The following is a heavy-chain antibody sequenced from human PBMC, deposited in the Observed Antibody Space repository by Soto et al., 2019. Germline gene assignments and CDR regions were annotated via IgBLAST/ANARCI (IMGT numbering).Heavy chain of an antibody. CDR1: GFTFSSYE. CDR3: ARERVVVVPAARGRYYGMDV. J-gene: IGHJ6*02. Sequence: PGGSLRLSCAASGFTFSSYEMNWVRQAPGKGLEWVSYISSSGSTIYYADSVKGRFTISRDNAKNSLYLQMNSLRAEDTAVYYCARERVVVVPAARGRYYGMDVWAQGTTVIVTS. V-gene: IGHV3-48*03. D-gene: IGHD2-2*01. CDR2: ISSSGSTI.